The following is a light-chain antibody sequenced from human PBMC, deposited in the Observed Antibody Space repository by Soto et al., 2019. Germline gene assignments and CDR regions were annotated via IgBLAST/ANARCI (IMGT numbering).Light chain of an antibody. CDR3: LLSYGGGPV. CDR2: DTR. Sequence: QTVVTQEPSLTVSPGGTVTLTCGSSTGAVTSGHYPYWFQQKPGQAPRTPIYDTRKKHSWTPARFSGSLLGGKAALTLSGAQPEDEAEYYCLLSYGGGPVFGGGTKLTVL. J-gene: IGLJ2*01. CDR1: TGAVTSGHY. V-gene: IGLV7-46*01.